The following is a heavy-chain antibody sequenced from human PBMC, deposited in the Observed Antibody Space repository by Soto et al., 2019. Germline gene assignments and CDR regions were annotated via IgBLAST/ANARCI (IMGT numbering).Heavy chain of an antibody. Sequence: PGGSLRLSCVASGFTFSSYSMNWVRQAPGKGLEWVSSISSSSSYIYYADSVKGRFTISRDNAKNSLYLQMNSLRAEDTAVFYCARGGEGDAYVSGYWGQGTLVTVSS. CDR3: ARGGEGDAYVSGY. D-gene: IGHD3-16*01. V-gene: IGHV3-21*01. CDR2: ISSSSSYI. CDR1: GFTFSSYS. J-gene: IGHJ4*02.